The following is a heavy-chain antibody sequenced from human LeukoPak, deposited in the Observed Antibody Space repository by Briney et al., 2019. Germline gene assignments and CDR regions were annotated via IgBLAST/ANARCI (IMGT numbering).Heavy chain of an antibody. D-gene: IGHD6-13*01. V-gene: IGHV4-59*01. CDR3: ARDRGSSSWSSDHWFDP. J-gene: IGHJ5*02. CDR1: GGSISSYY. CDR2: IYYSGST. Sequence: SETLSLTCTVSGGSISSYYWSWIRQPPGKGLEWIGYIYYSGSTNYNPSLKSRVTISVDTSKNQFSLKLSSVTAADTAVYYCARDRGSSSWSSDHWFDPWGQGTLVTVSS.